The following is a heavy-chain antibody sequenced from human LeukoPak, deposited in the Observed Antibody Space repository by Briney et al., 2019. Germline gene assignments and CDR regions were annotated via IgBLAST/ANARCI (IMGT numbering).Heavy chain of an antibody. CDR1: GFTFNKAW. D-gene: IGHD2-21*01. CDR2: IKSKTDDGTT. Sequence: GGSLRLSCAASGFTFNKAWMSWVRQAPGKGLEWVGRIKSKTDDGTTDYAAPVKGRFTISRDDSENTLYLQMSSLKTEDTAVYYCTTSSYCERNVCQTYFDFWGQGTLVTVSS. CDR3: TTSSYCERNVCQTYFDF. J-gene: IGHJ4*02. V-gene: IGHV3-15*01.